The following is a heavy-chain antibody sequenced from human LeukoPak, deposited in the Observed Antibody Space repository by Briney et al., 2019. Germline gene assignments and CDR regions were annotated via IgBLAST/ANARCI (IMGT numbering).Heavy chain of an antibody. Sequence: PSETLSLTCAVYGGSFSGYHWSWIRQPPGKGLEWIGEINHSGSTNYNPSLKSRVSISVDTSKNQFSLKLSSVTAADTAVYYCSIAARGVDYWGQGTLVTVSS. V-gene: IGHV4-34*01. CDR2: INHSGST. CDR3: SIAARGVDY. D-gene: IGHD6-6*01. CDR1: GGSFSGYH. J-gene: IGHJ4*02.